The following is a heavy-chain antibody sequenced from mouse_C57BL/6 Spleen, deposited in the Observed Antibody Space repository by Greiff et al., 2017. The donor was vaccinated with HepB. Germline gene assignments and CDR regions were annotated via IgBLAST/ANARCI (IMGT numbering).Heavy chain of an antibody. Sequence: EVKLVESGAELVKPGASVKLSCTASGFNIKDYYMHWVKQRTEQGLEWIGRIDPEDGETKYAPKFQGKATITADTSSNTAYLQLSSLTSEDTAVYYCARSRITTVVPLDYWGQGTTLTVSS. CDR1: GFNIKDYY. V-gene: IGHV14-2*01. J-gene: IGHJ2*01. CDR3: ARSRITTVVPLDY. D-gene: IGHD1-1*01. CDR2: IDPEDGET.